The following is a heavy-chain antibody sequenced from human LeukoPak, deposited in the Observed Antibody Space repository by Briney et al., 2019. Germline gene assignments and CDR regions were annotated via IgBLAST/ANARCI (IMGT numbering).Heavy chain of an antibody. J-gene: IGHJ4*02. CDR1: GGSISSYY. D-gene: IGHD5-18*01. CDR2: IYYSGST. V-gene: IGHV4-59*01. Sequence: SETLSLTCTVSGGSISSYYWSWIRQPPGKGLEWIGYIYYSGSTNYNPPLKSRVTISVDTSKNQFSLKLSSVTAADTAVYYCARVRDTAMTYYFDYWGQGTLVTVSS. CDR3: ARVRDTAMTYYFDY.